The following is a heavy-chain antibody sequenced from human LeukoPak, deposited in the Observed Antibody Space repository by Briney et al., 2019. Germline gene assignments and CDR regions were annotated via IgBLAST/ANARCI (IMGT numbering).Heavy chain of an antibody. D-gene: IGHD4-23*01. CDR2: INPNSGGT. Sequence: ASVKVSCKASGYTFTGYYMHWVRQAPGQGLEWMGWINPNSGGTNYAQKFQGRVTMTRDMSTTTVYMHLSSLRSEDTAVYYCARDNSVEDTAWWFDPWGQGTLVTVSS. CDR1: GYTFTGYY. CDR3: ARDNSVEDTAWWFDP. J-gene: IGHJ5*02. V-gene: IGHV1-2*02.